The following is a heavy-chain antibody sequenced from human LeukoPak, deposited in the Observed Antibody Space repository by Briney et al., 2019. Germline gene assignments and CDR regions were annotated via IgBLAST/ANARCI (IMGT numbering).Heavy chain of an antibody. Sequence: GGSLRLSCVASGFTFTKCAMSWIRQAPGKGLEWVAIITATGDTAYYADSVKGRFTISRDNSRNTVYMQMDSLRAEDTAIYYRAGDRNSDWYSPLDYWGQGSQVTVSP. CDR2: ITATGDTA. CDR1: GFTFTKCA. V-gene: IGHV3-23*01. D-gene: IGHD6-19*01. CDR3: AGDRNSDWYSPLDY. J-gene: IGHJ4*02.